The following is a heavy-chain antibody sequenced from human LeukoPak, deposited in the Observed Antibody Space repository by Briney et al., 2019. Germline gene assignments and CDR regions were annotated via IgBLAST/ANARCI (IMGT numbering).Heavy chain of an antibody. CDR1: GFTFSSYS. V-gene: IGHV3-21*01. CDR2: ISSSSSYI. J-gene: IGHJ4*02. Sequence: EGSLRLSCAASGFTFSSYSMNWVRQAPGKGLEWVSSISSSSSYIYYADSVKGRFTISRDNARNSLYLQMNSLRAEDTAVYYCARAGVAGTPFDYWGQGTLVTVSS. CDR3: ARAGVAGTPFDY. D-gene: IGHD6-19*01.